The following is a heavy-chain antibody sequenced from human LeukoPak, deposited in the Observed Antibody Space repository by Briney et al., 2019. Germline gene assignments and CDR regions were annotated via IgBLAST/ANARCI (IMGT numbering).Heavy chain of an antibody. J-gene: IGHJ4*02. V-gene: IGHV4-39*01. CDR2: IYYSGST. CDR1: GGSISSSSYY. D-gene: IGHD3-22*01. CDR3: ARHGVSEAYYYYDSSGYSHFDY. Sequence: PSETLSLTCTVSGGSISSSSYYWGWIRQPPGKGLEWIGSIYYSGSTYYNPSLKSRVTISVDTSKNQFSLKLSSVTAADTAVYYCARHGVSEAYYYYDSSGYSHFDYWGQGTLVTVSS.